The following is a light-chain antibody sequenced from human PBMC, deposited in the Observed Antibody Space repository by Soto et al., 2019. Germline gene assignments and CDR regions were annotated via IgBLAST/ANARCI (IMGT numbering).Light chain of an antibody. Sequence: QSVLTQPASVSGSPGQSITISCTGTSSDVGSYNLVSWYQQHPGKAPKLMIYEGSKRPSGVSSRFSGSKSGNTASLTISGLQAEDEADYYCCSYAGSSPNYVFGTGTKVTVL. CDR2: EGS. CDR1: SSDVGSYNL. J-gene: IGLJ1*01. V-gene: IGLV2-23*01. CDR3: CSYAGSSPNYV.